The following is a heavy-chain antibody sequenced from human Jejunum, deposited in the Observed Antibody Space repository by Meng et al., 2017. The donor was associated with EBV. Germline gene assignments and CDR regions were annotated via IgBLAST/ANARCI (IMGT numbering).Heavy chain of an antibody. CDR1: GGSVNSGNVY. Sequence: HAQRKGSGPGLVKPSETLSLTCTVSGGSVNSGNVYWSWIRQPPGKGLEWIGYIYYSGSTNYIPSLKSRVTISLDTSKNQFSLKLSSVTAADTAVYYCAGLRYSGYDRAFDYWGQGALVTVSS. CDR3: AGLRYSGYDRAFDY. CDR2: IYYSGST. V-gene: IGHV4-61*01. D-gene: IGHD5-12*01. J-gene: IGHJ4*02.